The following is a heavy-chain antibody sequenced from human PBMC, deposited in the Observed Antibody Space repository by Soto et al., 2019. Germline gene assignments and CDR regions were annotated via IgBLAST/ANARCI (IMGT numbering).Heavy chain of an antibody. D-gene: IGHD4-4*01. Sequence: GESLKISCEHSGYTFTTYWIGWVRQTPGKGLEWMGIIYPGDSDTIYSPSFQGQVTISADKSISTAYLHWSSLKASDTAMYYCARQTRNSNYAYFDYWGQGTLVTVSS. CDR2: IYPGDSDT. CDR3: ARQTRNSNYAYFDY. CDR1: GYTFTTYW. V-gene: IGHV5-51*01. J-gene: IGHJ4*02.